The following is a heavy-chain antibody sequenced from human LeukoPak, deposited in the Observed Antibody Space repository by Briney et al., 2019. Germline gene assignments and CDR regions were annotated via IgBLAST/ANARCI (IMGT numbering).Heavy chain of an antibody. CDR3: TRPFYDTSCSNWFDP. J-gene: IGHJ5*02. CDR2: FRSKANSYAT. Sequence: GGSLRLSCPAPGFTFGGSAMHWVRQAAGKGLQWVGRFRSKANSYATAFAASLKGRFTISRDDSKNTMYLQMNSLKIEDTAVYYCTRPFYDTSCSNWFDPWGQGTLVTVSS. CDR1: GFTFGGSA. D-gene: IGHD3-22*01. V-gene: IGHV3-73*01.